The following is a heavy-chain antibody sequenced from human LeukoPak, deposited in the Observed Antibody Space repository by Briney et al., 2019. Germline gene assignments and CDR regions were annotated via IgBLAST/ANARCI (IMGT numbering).Heavy chain of an antibody. D-gene: IGHD3-10*01. Sequence: GGSLRLSFAASGFTFSSYSMNWVRQASGKGLEWVSSINSSSSYISYVDSVKGRFTISRDNAKNSLYLQMNSLRAEDTAVYYCARDLKGGYYYGSGSYYIYGMDVWGKGTTVTVSS. CDR2: INSSSSYI. J-gene: IGHJ6*04. V-gene: IGHV3-21*01. CDR3: ARDLKGGYYYGSGSYYIYGMDV. CDR1: GFTFSSYS.